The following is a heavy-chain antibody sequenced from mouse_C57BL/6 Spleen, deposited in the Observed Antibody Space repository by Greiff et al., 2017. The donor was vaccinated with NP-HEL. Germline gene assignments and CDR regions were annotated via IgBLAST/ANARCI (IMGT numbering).Heavy chain of an antibody. CDR1: GYSITSGYY. J-gene: IGHJ2*01. Sequence: EVKLQESGPGLVKPSQSLSLTCSVTGYSITSGYYWNWIRQFPGNKLEWMGYISYDGSNNYNPSLKNRISITRDTSKNQFFLKLNSVTTEDTATYYCAREMTAQAGFFFDYWGQGTTLTVSS. CDR2: ISYDGSN. V-gene: IGHV3-6*01. D-gene: IGHD3-2*02. CDR3: AREMTAQAGFFFDY.